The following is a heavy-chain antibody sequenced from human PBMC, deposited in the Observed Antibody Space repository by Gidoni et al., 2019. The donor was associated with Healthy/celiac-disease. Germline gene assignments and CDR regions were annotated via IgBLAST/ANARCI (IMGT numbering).Heavy chain of an antibody. J-gene: IGHJ4*02. V-gene: IGHV6-1*01. CDR2: TYYRSKWYN. CDR1: GDSVSTNSAA. CDR3: ARDPNYDILTGYYGFDY. Sequence: QVQLQPSGPGLVKPSQTVSLTCAISGDSVSTNSAAWNWIRQSPSRGLEWLGRTYYRSKWYNDYAVSVKSRITINPDTSKNQFSLQLNSVTPEDTAVYYCARDPNYDILTGYYGFDYWGQGTLVTVSS. D-gene: IGHD3-9*01.